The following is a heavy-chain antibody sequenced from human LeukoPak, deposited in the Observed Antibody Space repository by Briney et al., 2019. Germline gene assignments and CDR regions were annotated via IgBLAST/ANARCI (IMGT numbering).Heavy chain of an antibody. J-gene: IGHJ5*02. CDR3: AKAPTMTTFGH. CDR2: IGDSGFSTYYGFRT. V-gene: IGHV3-23*01. D-gene: IGHD4-17*01. Sequence: PGGSLRLSCAASGFIFSNFPMSWVRQAPGKGLEWVSGIGDSGFSTYYGFRTYYADSVKGRFTISRDNSKNTLYLQMDNLRAEDTAVYYCAKAPTMTTFGHWGQGILGTVSS. CDR1: GFIFSNFP.